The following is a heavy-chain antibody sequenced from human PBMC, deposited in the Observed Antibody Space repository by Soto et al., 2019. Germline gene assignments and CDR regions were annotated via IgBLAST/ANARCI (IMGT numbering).Heavy chain of an antibody. V-gene: IGHV4-34*02. Sequence: QVQLQQRGAGLLKPSETLSLTCVVFGGSFSSYYWSWIRQPPGKGLEWIGEINHRGNTNYNPSLKSRVSMSVDTSKNQFPLKLTSVTAADTALYYCARAVTGARLVDWYFDLWGPGTQVTVSS. CDR3: ARAVTGARLVDWYFDL. CDR1: GGSFSSYY. J-gene: IGHJ2*01. D-gene: IGHD2-21*02. CDR2: INHRGNT.